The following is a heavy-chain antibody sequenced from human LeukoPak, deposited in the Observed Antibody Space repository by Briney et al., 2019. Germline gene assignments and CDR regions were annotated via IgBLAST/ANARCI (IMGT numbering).Heavy chain of an antibody. V-gene: IGHV3-23*01. CDR3: AKDVAVAGTRYYFDY. CDR2: ISGSGGST. J-gene: IGHJ4*02. Sequence: PGGSLRLSCAASGFTFSSYAMSWVRQAPGKGLEWVSVISGSGGSTYYADSVKGRFTISRDNSKNTLYLQMNSLRAEDTAVYYCAKDVAVAGTRYYFDYWGQGTLVTVSS. CDR1: GFTFSSYA. D-gene: IGHD6-19*01.